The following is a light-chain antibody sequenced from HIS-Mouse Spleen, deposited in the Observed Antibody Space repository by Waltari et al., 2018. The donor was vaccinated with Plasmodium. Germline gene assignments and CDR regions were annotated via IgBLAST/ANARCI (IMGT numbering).Light chain of an antibody. Sequence: SYELTQPPSVSVSPGQTASITCSGDKLGDKYACWYQQKPGQSPVLVIYQDSKRPSGIPERFSGSNSGNTATLTISGTQARDEADYYCQAWDSSTAVVFGGGTK. J-gene: IGLJ2*01. CDR2: QDS. CDR1: KLGDKY. V-gene: IGLV3-1*01. CDR3: QAWDSSTAVV.